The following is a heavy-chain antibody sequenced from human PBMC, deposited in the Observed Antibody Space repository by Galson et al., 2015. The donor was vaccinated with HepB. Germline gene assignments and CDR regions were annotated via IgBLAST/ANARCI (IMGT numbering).Heavy chain of an antibody. D-gene: IGHD5-24*01. CDR2: INPSGGST. J-gene: IGHJ4*02. CDR3: ARVSGRQMATSFALCY. CDR1: GYTFTSYY. V-gene: IGHV1-46*01. Sequence: SVKVSCKASGYTFTSYYMHWVRQAPGQGLEWMGIINPSGGSTSYAQKFQGRVTMTRDTSTSIVYMELSSLRSEDTAVYYCARVSGRQMATSFALCYWGQGTLVTVSS.